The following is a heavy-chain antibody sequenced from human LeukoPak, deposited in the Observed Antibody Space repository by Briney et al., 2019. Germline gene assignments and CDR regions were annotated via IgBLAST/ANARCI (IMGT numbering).Heavy chain of an antibody. CDR1: GGTFSSYA. D-gene: IGHD2-2*01. V-gene: IGHV1-69*13. CDR3: ARDLERYCSSTSCYGFDP. J-gene: IGHJ5*02. CDR2: IIPIFGTA. Sequence: ASVKVSCKASGGTFSSYAISWVRQAPGKGLEWMGGIIPIFGTANYAQKFQGRVTITADESTSTAYMELSSLRSEDTAVYYCARDLERYCSSTSCYGFDPWGQGTLVTVSS.